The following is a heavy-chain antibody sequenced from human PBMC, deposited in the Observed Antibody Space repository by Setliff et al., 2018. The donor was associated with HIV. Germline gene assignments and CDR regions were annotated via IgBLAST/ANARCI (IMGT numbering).Heavy chain of an antibody. D-gene: IGHD4-4*01. CDR1: GGSFIDYY. CDR2: INYRGNI. CDR3: ARRRGGSLTAVTTWYYYMDV. J-gene: IGHJ6*03. V-gene: IGHV4-34*01. Sequence: SETLSLTCAVYGGSFIDYYWTWIRQAPGKGLEWIGEINYRGNINSSPSLKSRVAMSIDPSKNQFSLRLNSVTAADTADYFCARRRGGSLTAVTTWYYYMDVWGKGSTVTVSS.